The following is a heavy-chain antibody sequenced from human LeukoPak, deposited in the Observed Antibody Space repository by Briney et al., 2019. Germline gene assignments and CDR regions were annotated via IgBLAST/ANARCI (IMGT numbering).Heavy chain of an antibody. CDR1: GGTFSSYA. CDR3: ARGRSSSHHYYYYYMDV. V-gene: IGHV1-69*05. Sequence: SVKVSCKASGGTFSSYAISWVRQAPGQGLEWMGGIIPIFGTANYAQKFQGRVTITTDESTSTAYMELSSLRSEDTAVYYCARGRSSSHHYYYYYMDVWGKGTTVTVSS. J-gene: IGHJ6*03. D-gene: IGHD6-6*01. CDR2: IIPIFGTA.